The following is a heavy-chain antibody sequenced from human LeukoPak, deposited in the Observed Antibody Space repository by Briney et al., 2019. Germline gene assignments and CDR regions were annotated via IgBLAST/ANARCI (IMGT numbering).Heavy chain of an antibody. CDR3: TRLAAAGSGRWAPDY. Sequence: GGSLRLSCAASGFTFSTYSMNWVRQAPGKGLEWVSCISSSSSYIYYADSVKGRFTISRDNAKNSVYLQMNGLRAEDTAVYYCTRLAAAGSGRWAPDYWGQGTLVTVSS. CDR1: GFTFSTYS. J-gene: IGHJ4*02. D-gene: IGHD3-10*01. V-gene: IGHV3-21*06. CDR2: ISSSSSYI.